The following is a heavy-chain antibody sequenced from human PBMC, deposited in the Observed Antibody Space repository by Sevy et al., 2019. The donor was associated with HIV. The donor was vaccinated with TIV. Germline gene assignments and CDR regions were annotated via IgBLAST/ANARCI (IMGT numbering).Heavy chain of an antibody. CDR2: ITPIFGTA. Sequence: ASVKVSCKASGGTFSSYAISWVRQAPGQGLEWMGGITPIFGTANYAQMFQGRVTITADESTSTAYMELGSLRSEDTAVYYWASRYCSTTSCYLPFDYWGQGTLVTVSS. J-gene: IGHJ4*02. CDR3: ASRYCSTTSCYLPFDY. D-gene: IGHD2-2*01. CDR1: GGTFSSYA. V-gene: IGHV1-69*13.